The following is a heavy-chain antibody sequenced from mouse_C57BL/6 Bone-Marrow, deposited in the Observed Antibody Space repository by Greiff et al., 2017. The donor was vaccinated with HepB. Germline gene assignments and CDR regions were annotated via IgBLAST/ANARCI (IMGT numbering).Heavy chain of an antibody. CDR3: ARHPHYDGYFDY. CDR1: GFTFSSYG. Sequence: EVKLMESGGDLVKPGGSLKLSCAASGFTFSSYGMSWVRQTPDKRLEWVATISSGGSYTYYPDSVKGRFTISRANAKNTLYLQMSSLKSEDTAMYYCARHPHYDGYFDYWGQGTTLTVSS. V-gene: IGHV5-6*01. CDR2: ISSGGSYT. D-gene: IGHD2-3*01. J-gene: IGHJ2*01.